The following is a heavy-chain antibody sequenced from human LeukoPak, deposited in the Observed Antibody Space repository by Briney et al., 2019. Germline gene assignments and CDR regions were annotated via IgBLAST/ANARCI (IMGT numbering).Heavy chain of an antibody. Sequence: PGRSLRLSCAASGFTFSSYGMHWVRQAPGKGLEWVAVISYDGSDKYYADSVKGRFTISRDNSKNTLYLQMNSLRAEDTAVYYCARGPQGATGTFDYWGQGTLVTVSS. CDR3: ARGPQGATGTFDY. CDR1: GFTFSSYG. J-gene: IGHJ4*02. CDR2: ISYDGSDK. V-gene: IGHV3-30*03. D-gene: IGHD1-26*01.